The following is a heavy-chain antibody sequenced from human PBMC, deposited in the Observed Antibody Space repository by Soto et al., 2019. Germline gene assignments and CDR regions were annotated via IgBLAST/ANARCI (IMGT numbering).Heavy chain of an antibody. CDR1: GFTFISYC. J-gene: IGHJ6*02. V-gene: IGHV3-74*01. CDR3: ARVVTIFGVVPAYYYGMDV. CDR2: INSDGSST. Sequence: GGSLRLSCAASGFTFISYCMHWVLQAPWKGLVWVSRINSDGSSTSYADSVKGRFTISRDNAKNTLYLQMNSLRAEDTAVYYCARVVTIFGVVPAYYYGMDVWGQGTTVTVSS. D-gene: IGHD3-3*01.